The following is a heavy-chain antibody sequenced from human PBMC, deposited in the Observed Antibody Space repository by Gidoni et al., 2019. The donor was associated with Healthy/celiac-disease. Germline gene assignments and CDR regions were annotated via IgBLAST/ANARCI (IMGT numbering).Heavy chain of an antibody. CDR2: IYHSGST. Sequence: QLQLQESGSGLVKPSQTLSLTCAVSGGSISSGGYSWSWIRQPPGKGLEWIGYIYHSGSTYYNPSLKSLVTISVDRSKNQFSLKLSSVTAADTAVYYCARLTIFGVVTFDYWGQGTLVTVSS. CDR1: GGSISSGGYS. J-gene: IGHJ4*02. V-gene: IGHV4-30-2*01. CDR3: ARLTIFGVVTFDY. D-gene: IGHD3-3*01.